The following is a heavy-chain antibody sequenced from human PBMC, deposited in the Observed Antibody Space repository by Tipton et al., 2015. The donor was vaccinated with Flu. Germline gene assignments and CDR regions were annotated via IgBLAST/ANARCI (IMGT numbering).Heavy chain of an antibody. V-gene: IGHV4-59*08. CDR3: ARRDYSNYVSEPKNWFDS. D-gene: IGHD4-11*01. CDR2: IGHTGNT. J-gene: IGHJ5*01. Sequence: TLSLTCTVSGDSISSYYWTWIRQSPGKGLEWIGNIGHTGNTYHNPSLKSRVRLSVDTSKNQFSLKLSSVTAADTAVYYCARRDYSNYVSEPKNWFDSWGQGTLVTVSS. CDR1: GDSISSYY.